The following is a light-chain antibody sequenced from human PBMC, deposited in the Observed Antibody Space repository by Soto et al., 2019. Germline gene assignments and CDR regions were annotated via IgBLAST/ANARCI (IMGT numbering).Light chain of an antibody. Sequence: QPVLTQSPSASASLGASVKLTCSLNSGHEMYAIAWHQQHPDKGPRFLMKVDSDGSHSKGDGIPDRFSGSSSGAERYLTISSLQSDDEGDYYCQTWGTGVRVVFGGGTKLTVL. CDR3: QTWGTGVRVV. J-gene: IGLJ2*01. CDR2: VDSDGSH. CDR1: SGHEMYA. V-gene: IGLV4-69*02.